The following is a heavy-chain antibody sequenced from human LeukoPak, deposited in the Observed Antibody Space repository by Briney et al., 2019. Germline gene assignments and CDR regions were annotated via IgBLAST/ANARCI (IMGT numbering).Heavy chain of an antibody. CDR3: AGISYSGTWPVGY. J-gene: IGHJ4*02. CDR2: VSGGGDTT. V-gene: IGHV3-23*01. Sequence: HPGGSLRLSCAASGFSFSSYAMSWLRQAPGQGLEWVSAVSGGGDTTYTADSVKGRFTISRDNSKNTIYLQMNTLITEDTALYYCAGISYSGTWPVGYWGQGTLVT. D-gene: IGHD6-6*01. CDR1: GFSFSSYA.